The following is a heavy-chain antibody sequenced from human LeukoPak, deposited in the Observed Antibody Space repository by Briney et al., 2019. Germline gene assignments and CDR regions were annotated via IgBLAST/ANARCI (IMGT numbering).Heavy chain of an antibody. CDR3: ARDAIVTPTVDY. J-gene: IGHJ4*02. CDR1: GFTFTTYW. Sequence: PGGSLRLSCAASGFTFTTYWMGWVRQAPGKGLEWVANIKQDGSEKYYVDSVKGRFTISRDNAKNSLYLQMNSLRAEDTAVYYCARDAIVTPTVDYWGQGTLVTVSS. V-gene: IGHV3-7*01. CDR2: IKQDGSEK. D-gene: IGHD4-23*01.